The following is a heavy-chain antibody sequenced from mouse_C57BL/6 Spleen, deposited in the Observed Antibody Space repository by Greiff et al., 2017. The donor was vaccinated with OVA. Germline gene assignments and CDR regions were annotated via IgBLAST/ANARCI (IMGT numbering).Heavy chain of an antibody. V-gene: IGHV7-3*01. Sequence: DVKLVESGGGLVQPGGSLSLSCAASGFTFTDYYMSWVRQPPGKALEWLGFIRNKANGYTTEYSTSVKGRFTISRDNSQSILYLQMNALRAEDSATYYCARSYYYGSSYDGWFAYWGQGTLVTVSA. D-gene: IGHD1-1*01. CDR2: IRNKANGYTT. J-gene: IGHJ3*01. CDR3: ARSYYYGSSYDGWFAY. CDR1: GFTFTDYY.